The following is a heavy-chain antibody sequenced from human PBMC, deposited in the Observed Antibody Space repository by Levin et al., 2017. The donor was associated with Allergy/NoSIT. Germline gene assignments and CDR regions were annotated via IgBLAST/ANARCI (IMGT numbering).Heavy chain of an antibody. CDR1: GGSISSYY. CDR3: ARRLGGGNYDIVTGSLHWYFDL. V-gene: IGHV4-59*08. D-gene: IGHD3-9*01. J-gene: IGHJ2*01. Sequence: KASETLSLTCTVSGGSISSYYWSWIRQPPGKGLEWIGYIYYSGSTNYNPSLKSRVTISVDTSKNQFSLKLSSVTAADTAVYYCARRLGGGNYDIVTGSLHWYFDLWGRGTLVTVSS. CDR2: IYYSGST.